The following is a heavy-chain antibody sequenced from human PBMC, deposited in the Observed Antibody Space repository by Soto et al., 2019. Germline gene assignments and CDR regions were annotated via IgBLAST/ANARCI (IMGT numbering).Heavy chain of an antibody. J-gene: IGHJ4*02. V-gene: IGHV4-30-4*01. D-gene: IGHD1-7*01. Sequence: QVQLQESGPGLVKPSQTLSLTCTVSGGSISSGNYYWSWIRQPPGKGLEWIGFISYGGSTYYSASLKSRFTISVDTSKNQFSLHLSFVTAADTAVYYCATMGTPATGLYYFAYCGQGTLVTVSS. CDR1: GGSISSGNYY. CDR2: ISYGGST. CDR3: ATMGTPATGLYYFAY.